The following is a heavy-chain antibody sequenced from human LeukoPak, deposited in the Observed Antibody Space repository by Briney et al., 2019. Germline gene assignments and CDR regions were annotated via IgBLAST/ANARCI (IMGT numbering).Heavy chain of an antibody. V-gene: IGHV1-18*01. J-gene: IGHJ4*02. CDR3: ARVTHKYYDFWSGYYDY. Sequence: ASVKVSCKASGYTFTSYGTSWVRQAPGQGLEWMGWISAYNGNTNYAQKLQGRVTMTTDTSTSTAYMEPRSLRSDDTAVYYCARVTHKYYDFWSGYYDYWGQGTLVSVSS. CDR2: ISAYNGNT. D-gene: IGHD3-3*01. CDR1: GYTFTSYG.